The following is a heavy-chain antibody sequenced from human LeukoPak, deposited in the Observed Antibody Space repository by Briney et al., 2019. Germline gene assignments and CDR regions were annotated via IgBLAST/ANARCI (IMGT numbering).Heavy chain of an antibody. V-gene: IGHV1-69*04. CDR3: AKGRAGYILVY. CDR1: GGTFSSYA. D-gene: IGHD5-24*01. CDR2: IIPILGIA. J-gene: IGHJ1*01. Sequence: SVKVSCTASGGTFSSYAISWVRQAPGQGLEWMGRIIPILGIANYAQKFQGRVTITADKSTSTAYMELSSLRSEDTAVYYCAKGRAGYILVYWGQGTLVTVSS.